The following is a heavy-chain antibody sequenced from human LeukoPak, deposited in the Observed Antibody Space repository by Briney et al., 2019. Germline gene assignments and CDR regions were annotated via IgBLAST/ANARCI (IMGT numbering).Heavy chain of an antibody. Sequence: SETLSLTCSVSGGSIRSSSDYWGWIRQAPGKGLEWIGSIYYSGTTYYNPSLKSRVTMSVDTSKNQFSLKLSSVTAADTAVYYCARGSGAATSLNSWVGYYYYMDVWGKGTTVTISS. CDR3: ARGSGAATSLNSWVGYYYYMDV. CDR1: GGSIRSSSDY. CDR2: IYYSGTT. V-gene: IGHV4-39*07. J-gene: IGHJ6*03. D-gene: IGHD5-24*01.